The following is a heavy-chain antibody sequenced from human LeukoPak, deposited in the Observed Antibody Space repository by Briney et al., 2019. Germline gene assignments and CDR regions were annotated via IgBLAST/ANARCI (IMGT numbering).Heavy chain of an antibody. Sequence: SESLSLTCAVYGGSFSGYYWSWISQHPGKWLEWIGEINHSGSTNYNPSLKGRVTISVDTSKNQFSLKLSSVTAADTAVYYCARGAKRGYSGYDLIDYWGQGTLVTVSS. J-gene: IGHJ4*02. CDR1: GGSFSGYY. CDR2: INHSGST. CDR3: ARGAKRGYSGYDLIDY. D-gene: IGHD5-12*01. V-gene: IGHV4-34*01.